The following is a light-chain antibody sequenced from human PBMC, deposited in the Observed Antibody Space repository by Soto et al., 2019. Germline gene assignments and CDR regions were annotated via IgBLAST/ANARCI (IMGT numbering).Light chain of an antibody. V-gene: IGKV3-15*01. CDR3: QQYNNWRGP. CDR2: GAS. Sequence: EIVMTQSPATLSVSPGERATLACRASQSVSSNLAWYQQKPGQAPRLLIYGASTRATDIPARFSGSGSGTEFTLTINSLQSEDFAVYYCQQYNNWRGPFGQGTNVEIK. J-gene: IGKJ1*01. CDR1: QSVSSN.